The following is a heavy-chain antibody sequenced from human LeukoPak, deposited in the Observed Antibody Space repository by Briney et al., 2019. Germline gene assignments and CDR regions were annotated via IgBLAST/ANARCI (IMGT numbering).Heavy chain of an antibody. CDR2: IYYSGST. D-gene: IGHD3-22*01. Sequence: SETLSLTCTVSGGSIGTYYWSWIRQPPGKGLEWIGYIYYSGSTNYNPSLKSRVTISVDTSKNQFSLMLTSVTAADTAVYYCARAEVTMIVVVITSDAFDIWGQGTMVTVSS. V-gene: IGHV4-59*12. J-gene: IGHJ3*02. CDR3: ARAEVTMIVVVITSDAFDI. CDR1: GGSIGTYY.